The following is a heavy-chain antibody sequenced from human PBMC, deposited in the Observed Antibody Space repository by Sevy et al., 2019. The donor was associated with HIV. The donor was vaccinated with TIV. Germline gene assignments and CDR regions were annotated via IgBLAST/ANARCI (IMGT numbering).Heavy chain of an antibody. V-gene: IGHV3-23*01. CDR2: ISGSGGST. J-gene: IGHJ3*02. Sequence: GGSLRLSCAASGFTFSKYGMHWVRQAPGKGLEWVSAISGSGGSTYYADSVKGRFTISRDNSKNTLYLQMNSLRAEDTAVYYCAKNLSPRELTDAFDIWGQGTMVTVSS. D-gene: IGHD1-26*01. CDR3: AKNLSPRELTDAFDI. CDR1: GFTFSKYG.